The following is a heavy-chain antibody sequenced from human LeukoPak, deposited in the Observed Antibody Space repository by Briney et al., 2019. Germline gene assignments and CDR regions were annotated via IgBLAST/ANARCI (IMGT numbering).Heavy chain of an antibody. J-gene: IGHJ4*02. V-gene: IGHV3-66*02. CDR3: AKDPTHYRVWDDYDSTVLSY. CDR1: GFTVSSNY. D-gene: IGHD3-22*01. CDR2: IYNDGAT. Sequence: GGSLRLSCAASGFTVSSNYMTWVRQAPGKGLEWVSVIYNDGATYYADSVKGRFTISRDNSKNTLYLQMNSLRAADTAVYYCAKDPTHYRVWDDYDSTVLSYWGQGTLVTVSS.